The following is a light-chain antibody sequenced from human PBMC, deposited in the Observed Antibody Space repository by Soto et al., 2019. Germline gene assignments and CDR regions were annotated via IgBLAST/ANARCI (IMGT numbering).Light chain of an antibody. CDR1: QSVSSTF. CDR3: QQFESSVT. J-gene: IGKJ1*01. V-gene: IGKV3-20*01. CDR2: GAS. Sequence: ESVLTQSPGSLSLSPGERATLSCRASQSVSSTFFAWYQQRPGQAPRLLMYGASSRATGIPERFSGSGSGTDFTLTISRLEPEDFGVYYCQQFESSVTFGQGTKVEIK.